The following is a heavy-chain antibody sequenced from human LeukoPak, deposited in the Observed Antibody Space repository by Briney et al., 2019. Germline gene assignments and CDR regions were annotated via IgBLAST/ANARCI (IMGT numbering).Heavy chain of an antibody. CDR1: GGSFSGYY. Sequence: SETLSLTCAAYGGSFSGYYWSWIRQPPGKGLEWIGEINHSGSTNYNPSLKSRVTISVDTSKNQFSLKLSSVTAADTAVYYCARSSSPGTRQLVGGTNWFDPWGQGTLVTVSS. CDR3: ARSSSPGTRQLVGGTNWFDP. J-gene: IGHJ5*02. CDR2: INHSGST. V-gene: IGHV4-34*01. D-gene: IGHD6-6*01.